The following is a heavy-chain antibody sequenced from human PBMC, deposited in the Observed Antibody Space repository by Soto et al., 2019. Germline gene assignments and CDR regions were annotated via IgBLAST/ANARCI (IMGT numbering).Heavy chain of an antibody. CDR2: ISYDGSNK. CDR3: AKDCGGSCYGAFDI. J-gene: IGHJ3*02. D-gene: IGHD2-15*01. Sequence: GGSLRLSCAASGFTFSSYGMHWVRQAPCKGLEWVAVISYDGSNKYYADSVKGRFTISRDNSKNTLYLQMNSLRAEDTAVYYCAKDCGGSCYGAFDIWGQGTMVTVSS. CDR1: GFTFSSYG. V-gene: IGHV3-30*18.